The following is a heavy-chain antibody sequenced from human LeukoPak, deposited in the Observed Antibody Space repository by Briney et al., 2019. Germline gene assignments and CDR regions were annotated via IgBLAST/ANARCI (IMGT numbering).Heavy chain of an antibody. CDR3: ARGPSARFFGVAKGAFDI. V-gene: IGHV3-21*01. D-gene: IGHD3-3*01. CDR1: GFIFSDYS. J-gene: IGHJ3*02. CDR2: ISISGSSI. Sequence: GGSLRLSCAASGFIFSDYSMNWVRQAPGKWLEWVASISISGSSIYYADSVKGRFTISRDNSKNTLYLQMNSLRADDTAVYYCARGPSARFFGVAKGAFDIWGQGTMVTVSS.